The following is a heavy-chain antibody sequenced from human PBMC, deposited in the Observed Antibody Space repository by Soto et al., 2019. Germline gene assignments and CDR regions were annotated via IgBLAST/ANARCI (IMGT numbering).Heavy chain of an antibody. Sequence: GGSLRLSCAASGFTFSSYWMSWVRQAPGKGLEWVANIKQDGSEKYYMDSVKGRFTISRDNAKNSLYLQMNSLRAEDTAVYYCARDSWGDIVVVVAATPDAFDIWGQGTMVTVSS. CDR2: IKQDGSEK. D-gene: IGHD2-15*01. V-gene: IGHV3-7*01. CDR3: ARDSWGDIVVVVAATPDAFDI. CDR1: GFTFSSYW. J-gene: IGHJ3*02.